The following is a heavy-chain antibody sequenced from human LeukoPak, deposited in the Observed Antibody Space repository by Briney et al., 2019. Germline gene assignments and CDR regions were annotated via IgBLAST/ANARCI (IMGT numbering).Heavy chain of an antibody. J-gene: IGHJ5*02. D-gene: IGHD1-14*01. Sequence: SETLSLTCTVSGGSISSYYWSWTRQPPGKGLEWIGYIYYSGSTNYNPSLKSRVTMSVDTSKNQFSLKLSSVTAADTAVYYCARHEEPRGRWFDPWGQGTLVTVSS. CDR2: IYYSGST. V-gene: IGHV4-59*08. CDR3: ARHEEPRGRWFDP. CDR1: GGSISSYY.